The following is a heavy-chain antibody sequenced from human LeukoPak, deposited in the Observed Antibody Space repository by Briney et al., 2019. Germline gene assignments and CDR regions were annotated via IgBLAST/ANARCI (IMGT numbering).Heavy chain of an antibody. D-gene: IGHD2-2*01. CDR3: AKDASYYCSSTSCLFDY. V-gene: IGHV3-30*18. CDR1: GFTFSSYG. CDR2: ISYDGSNK. J-gene: IGHJ4*02. Sequence: PRRSLRLSCAASGFTFSSYGMHWVRQAPGKGLEWVAVISYDGSNKYYADSVKGRFTISRDNSKNTLYLQMNSLRAEDTAVYYCAKDASYYCSSTSCLFDYWGQGTLVTVSS.